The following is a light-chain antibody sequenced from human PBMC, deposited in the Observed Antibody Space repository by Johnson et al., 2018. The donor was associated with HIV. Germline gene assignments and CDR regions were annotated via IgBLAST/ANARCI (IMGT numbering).Light chain of an antibody. V-gene: IGLV1-51*02. Sequence: QSVLTQPPSVSAAPGQRVTISCSGSSSNIGNFYVSWYQQLPETAPKLLIYKTNDRPSGIPDRFSGSKSGTSATLGITGLQTGDEADYYCGAWHSSLSGGLYLFGTGTKVTVL. CDR2: KTN. CDR1: SSNIGNFY. CDR3: GAWHSSLSGGLYL. J-gene: IGLJ1*01.